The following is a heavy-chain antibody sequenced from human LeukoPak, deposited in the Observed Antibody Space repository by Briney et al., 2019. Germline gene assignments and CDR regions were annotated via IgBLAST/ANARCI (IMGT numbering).Heavy chain of an antibody. CDR1: GFTFSSYG. CDR3: AKDSGYSSSTRGYYYGMDV. CDR2: ISYDGSNK. D-gene: IGHD6-13*01. V-gene: IGHV3-30*18. Sequence: GGSLRLSCAAPGFTFSSYGMHWVRQAPGKGLEWVAVISYDGSNKYYADSVKGRFTISRDNSKNTLYLQMNSLRAEDTAVYYCAKDSGYSSSTRGYYYGMDVWGQGTTVTVSS. J-gene: IGHJ6*02.